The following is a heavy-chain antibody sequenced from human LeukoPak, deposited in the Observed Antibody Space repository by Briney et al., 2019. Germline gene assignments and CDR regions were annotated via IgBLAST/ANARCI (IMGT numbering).Heavy chain of an antibody. Sequence: SQTLSLTCAISGDSVFSNSATWNWIRQSPSRGLEWLGRTYYRSKWYNNYAVSVKSRITINPDTSKNQFSLQLNSVTPEDTAMYYCARGRYDFWSGYTDRYYYYYGMDVWGQGTTVTVSS. V-gene: IGHV6-1*01. CDR1: GDSVFSNSAT. CDR3: ARGRYDFWSGYTDRYYYYYGMDV. D-gene: IGHD3-3*01. J-gene: IGHJ6*02. CDR2: TYYRSKWYN.